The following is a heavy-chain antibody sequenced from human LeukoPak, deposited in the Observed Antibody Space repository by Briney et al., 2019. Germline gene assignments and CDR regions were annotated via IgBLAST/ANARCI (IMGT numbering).Heavy chain of an antibody. CDR1: GFTVSSNY. CDR2: INWNGGTT. D-gene: IGHD4-17*01. J-gene: IGHJ4*02. Sequence: GGSLRLSCAASGFTVSSNYMSWVRQAPGKGLEWVSGINWNGGTTDYGDPVKGRFTISRDNAKNSLYLQMNSLRAEDTALYYCARDPVTTDWGQGTLVTVSS. CDR3: ARDPVTTD. V-gene: IGHV3-20*04.